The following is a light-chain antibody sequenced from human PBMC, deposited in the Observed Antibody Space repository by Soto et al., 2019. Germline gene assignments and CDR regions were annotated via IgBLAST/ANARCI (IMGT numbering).Light chain of an antibody. V-gene: IGKV1-27*01. Sequence: DLQMTQSPSSLSASVGDRVTITCRASQGISYHVAWYQQKPGKVPKLLIYGASTLQSGVPSRFSGSGSGTDFTLTISSLQPEDFATYYCQKYNGAPRTLGQGTKVEFK. CDR1: QGISYH. CDR2: GAS. J-gene: IGKJ1*01. CDR3: QKYNGAPRT.